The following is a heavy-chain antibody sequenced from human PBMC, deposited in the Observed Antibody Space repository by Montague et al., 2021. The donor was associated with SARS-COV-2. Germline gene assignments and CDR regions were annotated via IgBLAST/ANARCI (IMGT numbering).Heavy chain of an antibody. J-gene: IGHJ4*02. CDR1: GYTFSSYA. Sequence: SLRLSCSASGYTFSSYAMHWVRQAPGKGLEWVAVISYDGINKYYVDSVEGRFTISRDNSKNTLYLQMNSLRTEDTAVYYCARDLDEDSVDDYGVDYWGQGTLVTVSS. D-gene: IGHD4-17*01. CDR2: ISYDGINK. CDR3: ARDLDEDSVDDYGVDY. V-gene: IGHV3-30*04.